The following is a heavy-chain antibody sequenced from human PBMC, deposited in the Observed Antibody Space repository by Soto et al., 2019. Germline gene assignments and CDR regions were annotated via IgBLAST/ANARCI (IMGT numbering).Heavy chain of an antibody. Sequence: EVQLVESGGGLVKPGGSLRLSCAASGFTFSTYSMNWVRQAPGKGLEWVSSISSSGSYIYYADSVKGRFTISRDNAKNSLYLQMNSLRAEDTAVYYCARYDSSGYYWPYYYYAMDLWGQGTTVTVSS. V-gene: IGHV3-21*01. D-gene: IGHD3-22*01. J-gene: IGHJ6*02. CDR3: ARYDSSGYYWPYYYYAMDL. CDR2: ISSSGSYI. CDR1: GFTFSTYS.